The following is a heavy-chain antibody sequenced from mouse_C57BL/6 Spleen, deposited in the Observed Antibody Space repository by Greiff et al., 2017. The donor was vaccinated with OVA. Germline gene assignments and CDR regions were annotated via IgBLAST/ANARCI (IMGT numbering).Heavy chain of an antibody. CDR1: GYTFTSYW. V-gene: IGHV1-69*01. CDR3: ARVDSSGYSAWFAY. Sequence: QVQLQQPGAELVMPGASVKLSCKASGYTFTSYWMHWVKQRPGQGLEWIGEIDPSDSYTNCNQKFKGKSTLTVDKSSSTAYMQLSSLTSEDSAVYYCARVDSSGYSAWFAYWGQGTLVTVSA. D-gene: IGHD3-2*02. CDR2: IDPSDSYT. J-gene: IGHJ3*01.